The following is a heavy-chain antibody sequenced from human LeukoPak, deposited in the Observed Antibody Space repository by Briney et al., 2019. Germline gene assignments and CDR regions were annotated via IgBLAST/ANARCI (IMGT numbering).Heavy chain of an antibody. Sequence: GGSLRLSCAASGFTFSSYEMNWVRQAPGKGLEWVSYISSSGSTIYYADSVKGRFTISRGNAKNSLYLQMNSLRAEDTAVYYCASLGYCSGGSCLRPDYWGQGTLVTVSS. CDR3: ASLGYCSGGSCLRPDY. CDR2: ISSSGSTI. V-gene: IGHV3-48*03. D-gene: IGHD2-15*01. CDR1: GFTFSSYE. J-gene: IGHJ4*02.